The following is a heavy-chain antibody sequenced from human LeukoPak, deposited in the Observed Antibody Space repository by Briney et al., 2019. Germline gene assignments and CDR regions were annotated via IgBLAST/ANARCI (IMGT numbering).Heavy chain of an antibody. Sequence: SGGSLRLSCAASGFAFSSYSMNWVRQAPGKGLEGVSAISSSSSSIFYADSVKGRFTISRDNAENSLYLQMNSLRDDDTAVYYCASDGDYWGQGTLVTVSS. CDR1: GFAFSSYS. CDR2: ISSSSSSI. J-gene: IGHJ4*02. CDR3: ASDGDY. V-gene: IGHV3-21*01.